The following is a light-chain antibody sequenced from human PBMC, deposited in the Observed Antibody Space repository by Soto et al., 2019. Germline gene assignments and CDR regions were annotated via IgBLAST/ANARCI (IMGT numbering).Light chain of an antibody. CDR3: QQRSNWPFT. J-gene: IGKJ2*01. Sequence: EIVLTQSPATLSLSPGERATLSCRASQSVGSDLAWYQQKPGQAPRLLIYNTSNIATGIPARFSGIGSGTDFTLTIRSLEPEDFAAYYCQQRSNWPFTFGQGTKLEIK. V-gene: IGKV3-11*01. CDR2: NTS. CDR1: QSVGSD.